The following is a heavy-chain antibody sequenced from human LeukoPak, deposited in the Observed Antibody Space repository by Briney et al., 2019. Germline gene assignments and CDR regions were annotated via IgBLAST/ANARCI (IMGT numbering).Heavy chain of an antibody. J-gene: IGHJ3*02. CDR1: GGSISSGDYY. CDR3: ARTTTVTTVENSAFDI. CDR2: IYYSGST. Sequence: SETLSLTCTVSGGSISSGDYYWSWIRQPPGKGLEWIGYIYYSGSTYYNPSLKSRVSISLDTSKNQFSLKLSSVTAADTAVYYCARTTTVTTVENSAFDIWGQGTMVTVSS. D-gene: IGHD4-17*01. V-gene: IGHV4-30-4*01.